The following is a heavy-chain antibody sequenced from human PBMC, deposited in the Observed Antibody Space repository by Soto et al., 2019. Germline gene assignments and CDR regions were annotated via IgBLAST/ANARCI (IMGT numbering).Heavy chain of an antibody. Sequence: ASVKVSCKASGYTFTSYGISWVRQAPGQGLEWMGWISAYNGNTNYAQKLQGRVTMTTDTSTSTAYMELRSLRSDDTAVYYCARDLGIEWFGEFPYYYYGMDVWGQGTTVTVSS. CDR3: ARDLGIEWFGEFPYYYYGMDV. CDR1: GYTFTSYG. V-gene: IGHV1-18*01. CDR2: ISAYNGNT. D-gene: IGHD3-10*01. J-gene: IGHJ6*02.